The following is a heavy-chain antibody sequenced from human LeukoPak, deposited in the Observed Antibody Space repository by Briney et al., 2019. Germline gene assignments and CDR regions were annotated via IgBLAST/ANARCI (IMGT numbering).Heavy chain of an antibody. D-gene: IGHD1-1*01. CDR1: GFIFSTYA. V-gene: IGHV3-23*01. Sequence: GGSLRLSCAGSGFIFSTYAMTWVRQAPGKGLEWVSGITASGHIINYADSVKGRFTISRDNSKNTLYLQMSSLRAEDTPVYYCAKDASNYFWYFDLWGRGTLVTVSS. CDR3: AKDASNYFWYFDL. J-gene: IGHJ2*01. CDR2: ITASGHII.